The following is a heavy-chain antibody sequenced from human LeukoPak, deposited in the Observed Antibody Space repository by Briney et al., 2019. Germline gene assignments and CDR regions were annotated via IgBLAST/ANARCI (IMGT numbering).Heavy chain of an antibody. CDR1: GGSISSYY. CDR3: ARGAYSYGAFDC. V-gene: IGHV4-59*01. CDR2: IYYSGST. Sequence: SETLSLTCTVSGGSISSYYWSWIRQPPGKGLEWIGYIYYSGSTNYNPSLKSRVTISVDTSKNQFSLELSSVTAADTAVYYCARGAYSYGAFDCWGQGTLVTVSS. D-gene: IGHD5-18*01. J-gene: IGHJ4*02.